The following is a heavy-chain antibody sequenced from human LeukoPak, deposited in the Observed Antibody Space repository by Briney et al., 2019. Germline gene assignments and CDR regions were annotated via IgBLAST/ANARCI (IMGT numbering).Heavy chain of an antibody. V-gene: IGHV6-1*01. CDR1: GDSISTNSAA. Sequence: SQTLSLTCGISGDSISTNSAAWHWIRQSPSRGLEWLGRTYYRSKWYKDYAVSVKSRVTINPDTSKNEFSLQLQSVTAEDTAVYYCARDSGLALNAAFDLWGQGTMVIVSS. CDR3: ARDSGLALNAAFDL. J-gene: IGHJ3*01. D-gene: IGHD3/OR15-3a*01. CDR2: TYYRSKWYK.